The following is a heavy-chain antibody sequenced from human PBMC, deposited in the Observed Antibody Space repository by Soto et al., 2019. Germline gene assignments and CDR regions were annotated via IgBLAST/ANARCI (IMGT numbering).Heavy chain of an antibody. Sequence: PGGSLRLSCAASGFTFSSYSMNWVRQAPGQGLEWVSYISSSSSTIYYADSVKGRFTISRDNAKNSLYLQMNSLRDEDTAVYYCASLDIVVVVAATPPLYYYGMDVWGQGTTVTVSS. D-gene: IGHD2-15*01. V-gene: IGHV3-48*02. CDR1: GFTFSSYS. CDR3: ASLDIVVVVAATPPLYYYGMDV. J-gene: IGHJ6*02. CDR2: ISSSSSTI.